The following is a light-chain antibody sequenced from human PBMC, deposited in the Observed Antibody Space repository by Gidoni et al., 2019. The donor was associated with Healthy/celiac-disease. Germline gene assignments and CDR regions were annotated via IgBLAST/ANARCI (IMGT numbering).Light chain of an antibody. CDR3: QQSYSTLGT. CDR1: QSISSY. V-gene: IGKV1-39*01. Sequence: DIQMTQSPSSLSASVGDRVTITCRASQSISSYLNWYQQKPGKAPKLLIYAASSLQSGVPSRFSGSGSGTDFTLTISSLQPEDFATYYCQQSYSTLGTVXPXTKVDIK. CDR2: AAS. J-gene: IGKJ3*01.